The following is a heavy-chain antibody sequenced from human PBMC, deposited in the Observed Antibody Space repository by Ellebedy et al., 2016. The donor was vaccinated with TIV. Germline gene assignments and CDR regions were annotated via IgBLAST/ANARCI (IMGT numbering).Heavy chain of an antibody. CDR1: GDSTTSGGYY. D-gene: IGHD3-3*01. Sequence: SETLSLXXIVSGDSTTSGGYYLSWIRQRPGKALEWIGYIYNRGSTYYNPSLRSRVTMSVDTSKSQFSLKVTSVTAADTAVYYCARGATLTISGVVSSGYYFDMWGPGTLVTVSS. CDR3: ARGATLTISGVVSSGYYFDM. J-gene: IGHJ4*02. CDR2: IYNRGST. V-gene: IGHV4-31*03.